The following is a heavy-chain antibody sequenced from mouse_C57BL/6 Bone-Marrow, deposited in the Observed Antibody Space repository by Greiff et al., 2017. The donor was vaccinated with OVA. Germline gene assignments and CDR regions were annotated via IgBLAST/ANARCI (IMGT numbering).Heavy chain of an antibody. CDR3: TGAGYYYGSGPYYFDY. V-gene: IGHV6-3*01. D-gene: IGHD1-1*01. Sequence: EVKVEASGGGLVQPGGSMKLSCVASGFTFSNYWMNWVRPSPEKGLEWVAQIRLKSDNYATHYAESVKGRFTISRDDSKSSVYLQMNNLRAEDTGIDYCTGAGYYYGSGPYYFDYWGQGTTLTVSS. J-gene: IGHJ2*01. CDR2: IRLKSDNYAT. CDR1: GFTFSNYW.